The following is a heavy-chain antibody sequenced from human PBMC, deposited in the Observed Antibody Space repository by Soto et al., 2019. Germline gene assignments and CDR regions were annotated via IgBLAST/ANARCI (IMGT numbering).Heavy chain of an antibody. D-gene: IGHD6-13*01. J-gene: IGHJ6*02. Sequence: QVQLVESGGGVVQPGRSLRLSCAASGFTFSSYGMHWVRQAPGKGLEWVAVVWYDGSNKYYADSVKGRFTISRDNSKNTLYLQMNSLRAEDTAVYYCARVVGGSSSWYSFRQKAENYYYYGMDVWGQGTTVTVSS. CDR1: GFTFSSYG. CDR3: ARVVGGSSSWYSFRQKAENYYYYGMDV. V-gene: IGHV3-33*01. CDR2: VWYDGSNK.